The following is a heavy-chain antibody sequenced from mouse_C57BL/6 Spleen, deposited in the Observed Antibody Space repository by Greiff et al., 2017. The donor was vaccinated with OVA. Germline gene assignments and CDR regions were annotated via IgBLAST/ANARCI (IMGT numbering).Heavy chain of an antibody. CDR1: GYSFTDYN. Sequence: LVESGPALVKPGASVTISCKASGYSFTDYNMNCVKQSNGKSLEWIGVINPNYGTTSYNQKFKGKATLTVDQSSSTAYMQLNSLTSEDSAVYYCARGAAQAFDYWGQGTTLTGSS. D-gene: IGHD3-2*02. J-gene: IGHJ2*01. V-gene: IGHV1-39*01. CDR3: ARGAAQAFDY. CDR2: INPNYGTT.